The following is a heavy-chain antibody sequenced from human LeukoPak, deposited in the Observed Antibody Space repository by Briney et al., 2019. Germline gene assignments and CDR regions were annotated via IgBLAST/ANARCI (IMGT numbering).Heavy chain of an antibody. J-gene: IGHJ4*02. CDR3: AREEAAGTIDY. CDR1: GCSISSYY. CDR2: IYYSGST. D-gene: IGHD6-13*01. Sequence: PSETLSLTCTVSGCSISSYYWSWIRQPPGKGLEWIGYIYYSGSTNYNPSLKSRVTISVDTSKNQFSLKLSSVTAADTAVYYCAREEAAGTIDYWGQGTLVTVSS. V-gene: IGHV4-59*01.